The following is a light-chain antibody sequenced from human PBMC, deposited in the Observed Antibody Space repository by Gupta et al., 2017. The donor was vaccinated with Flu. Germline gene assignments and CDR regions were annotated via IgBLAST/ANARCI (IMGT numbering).Light chain of an antibody. CDR2: ENN. J-gene: IGLJ1*01. V-gene: IGLV1-51*02. CDR1: SSNIGNNY. CDR3: GTWDSSLSVSYV. Sequence: QSVLTQPPSVSAPPGQKVTISCSGSSSNIGNNYVSWYQQLPGTAPKLLIYENNKRPSGIPDRFSGSKSGTSATLGITGLQTGDEADYYCGTWDSSLSVSYVFGTGTKVTVL.